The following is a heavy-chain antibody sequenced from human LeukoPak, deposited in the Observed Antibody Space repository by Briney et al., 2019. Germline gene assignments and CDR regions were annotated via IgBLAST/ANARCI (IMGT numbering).Heavy chain of an antibody. Sequence: ASVKVSCKASGYTFTSYYMHWVRQAPGQGLEWMGIINPSGGSTSYAQKLQGRVTMTTDTSTSTAYMELRSLRSDDTAVYYCARVAAAAGTSDYFDYWGQGTLVTVSS. V-gene: IGHV1-46*01. CDR1: GYTFTSYY. CDR2: INPSGGST. CDR3: ARVAAAAGTSDYFDY. J-gene: IGHJ4*02. D-gene: IGHD6-13*01.